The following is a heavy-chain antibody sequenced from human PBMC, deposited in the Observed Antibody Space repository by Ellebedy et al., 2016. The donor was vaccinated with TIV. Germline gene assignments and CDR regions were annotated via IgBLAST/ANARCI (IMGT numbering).Heavy chain of an antibody. Sequence: AASVKVSCKPSGYTFTSYAMHWVRQAPGQRLEWMGWINAGNGNTKYSQKFQGRVTITRDTSASTAYMELSSLRSEDTAVYYCARGDRVAPPFDYWGQGTLVTVSS. CDR3: ARGDRVAPPFDY. CDR2: INAGNGNT. D-gene: IGHD2-15*01. J-gene: IGHJ4*02. V-gene: IGHV1-3*01. CDR1: GYTFTSYA.